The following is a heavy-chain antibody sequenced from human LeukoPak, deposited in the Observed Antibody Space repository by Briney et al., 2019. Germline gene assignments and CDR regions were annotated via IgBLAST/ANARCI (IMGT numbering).Heavy chain of an antibody. CDR2: INPNSGDT. CDR1: GYTFTGYY. CDR3: ARTVGELSLSGHFDY. J-gene: IGHJ4*02. D-gene: IGHD3-16*02. V-gene: IGHV1-2*06. Sequence: VASVKVSCKASGYTFTGYYIHWVRQGPGQGLEWMGRINPNSGDTNYAQKFQGRVTMTRDTSISAAYMELSRLRSDDTAVFYCARTVGELSLSGHFDYWGQGTLVTVSS.